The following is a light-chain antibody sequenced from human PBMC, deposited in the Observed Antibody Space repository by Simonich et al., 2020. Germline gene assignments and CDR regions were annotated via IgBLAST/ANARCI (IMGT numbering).Light chain of an antibody. V-gene: IGKV2-30*02. Sequence: DVVMTQSPLSLPVTLGQPASISCRSSQSLVHSDGNTYSNWFQPRPGQSPRRLIYKVSNQDSGVPDRCSGSGSGTDFTLKISRVEAEDVGVYYCMQGTHWPPFTFGPGTKVDIK. CDR2: KVS. CDR3: MQGTHWPPFT. CDR1: QSLVHSDGNTY. J-gene: IGKJ3*01.